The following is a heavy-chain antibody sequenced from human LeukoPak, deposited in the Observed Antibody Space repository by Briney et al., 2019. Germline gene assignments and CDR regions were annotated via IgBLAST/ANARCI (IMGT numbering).Heavy chain of an antibody. CDR1: GGSISSYY. V-gene: IGHV4-59*01. CDR2: IYYSGST. Sequence: SETLSLTCTVSGGSISSYYWSWIRQPPGKGLEWIGYIYYSGSTNYNPSLKSRVTISVDTSKNQFSLKLSSVTAADTAVYYCARDQGTITMVRGVRVPIRYFDYWGQGTLVTVSS. D-gene: IGHD3-10*01. CDR3: ARDQGTITMVRGVRVPIRYFDY. J-gene: IGHJ4*02.